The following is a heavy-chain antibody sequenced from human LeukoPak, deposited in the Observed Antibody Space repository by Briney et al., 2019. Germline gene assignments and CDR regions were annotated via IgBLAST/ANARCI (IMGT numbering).Heavy chain of an antibody. CDR2: INPNSGGT. Sequence: ASVKVSCKASGYAFTGYYMHWVRQAPGQGLEWMGWINPNSGGTNYAQKFQGRVTMTRDTSISTAYMELSRLRSDDTAVYYCARGGPSPIVGVTDAFDIWGQGTMVTVSS. CDR1: GYAFTGYY. CDR3: ARGGPSPIVGVTDAFDI. D-gene: IGHD1-26*01. V-gene: IGHV1-2*02. J-gene: IGHJ3*02.